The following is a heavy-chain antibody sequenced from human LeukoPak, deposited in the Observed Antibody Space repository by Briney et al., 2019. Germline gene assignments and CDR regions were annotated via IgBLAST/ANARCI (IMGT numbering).Heavy chain of an antibody. CDR1: GFTLSSYG. D-gene: IGHD2-15*01. CDR3: ANSLLSGYPL. CDR2: ISFDGSIE. Sequence: GGSLRLSCAASGFTLSSYGMHWVRQTPGKGLEWVALISFDGSIEYYVDSVKGRFTISRDNSKNTLFLQMNSLRPEDTAVYYCANSLLSGYPLWGQGTLVTVSS. J-gene: IGHJ4*02. V-gene: IGHV3-30*18.